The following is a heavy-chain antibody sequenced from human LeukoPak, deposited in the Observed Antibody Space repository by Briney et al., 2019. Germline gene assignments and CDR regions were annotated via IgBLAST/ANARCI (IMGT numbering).Heavy chain of an antibody. V-gene: IGHV3-30-3*02. J-gene: IGHJ4*02. CDR3: AKLNTLYYYGSGSPFDY. Sequence: QSGGSLRLSCASSGFTFSNYAMHWVRQAPGKGLEWVTVISYDGSNKFYADSVKGRFTISRDNSKNTLYLQMNSLRAEDTAVYYCAKLNTLYYYGSGSPFDYWGQGTLVTVSS. CDR1: GFTFSNYA. D-gene: IGHD3-10*01. CDR2: ISYDGSNK.